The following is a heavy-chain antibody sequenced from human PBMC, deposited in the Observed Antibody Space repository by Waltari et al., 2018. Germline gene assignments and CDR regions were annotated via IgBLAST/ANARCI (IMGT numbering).Heavy chain of an antibody. CDR2: INPHIGVT. CDR1: GYTFTGHR. D-gene: IGHD4-17*01. Sequence: QVQLVQSGAEVKKPGAAVKVPCNASGYTFTGHRMTWVRQAPGQGLEWMGWINPHIGVTNYAQRFQGRVTVTRDTSISTAYMELRRLTSDDTAVYYCARPYDYGDYGRNFDYWGQGTLVTVSS. CDR3: ARPYDYGDYGRNFDY. J-gene: IGHJ4*02. V-gene: IGHV1-2*02.